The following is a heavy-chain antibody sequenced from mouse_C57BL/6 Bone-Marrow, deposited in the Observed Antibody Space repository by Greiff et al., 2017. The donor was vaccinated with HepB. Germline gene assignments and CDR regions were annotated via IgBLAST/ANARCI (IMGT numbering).Heavy chain of an antibody. Sequence: QVQLKQSGAELVKPGASVKLSCKASGYTFTSYWMHWVKQSPGQGLEWIGMIHPNSGSTNYNEKFKSKATLTVDKSSSTAYMQLSSLTSEDSAVYYCARNPVLLSYYFDYWGQGTTLTVSS. J-gene: IGHJ2*01. V-gene: IGHV1-64*01. D-gene: IGHD2-1*01. CDR3: ARNPVLLSYYFDY. CDR2: IHPNSGST. CDR1: GYTFTSYW.